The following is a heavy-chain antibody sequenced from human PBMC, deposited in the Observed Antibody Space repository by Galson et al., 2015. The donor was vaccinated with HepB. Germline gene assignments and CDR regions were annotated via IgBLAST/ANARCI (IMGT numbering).Heavy chain of an antibody. Sequence: SVKVSCKASGNAFTKNTISWVRQAPGQGLEWMGGIILKFGTTKYAQKLQGRVTMTTDTSTSTAYMELSSLRSEDTAVYYCAAELGGYWGQGTLVTVSS. CDR2: IILKFGTT. CDR1: GNAFTKNT. D-gene: IGHD3-16*01. J-gene: IGHJ4*02. CDR3: AAELGGY. V-gene: IGHV1-69*05.